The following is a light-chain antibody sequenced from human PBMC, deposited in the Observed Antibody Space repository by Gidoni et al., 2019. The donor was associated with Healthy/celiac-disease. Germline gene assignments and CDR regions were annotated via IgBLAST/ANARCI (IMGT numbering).Light chain of an antibody. V-gene: IGLV1-47*01. CDR1: SSNIGSNY. CDR2: RNN. J-gene: IGLJ1*01. Sequence: QPVLTQPPSSSGTPGQRVTISCSGSSSNIGSNYVYWYQQLPGTAPKLLIYRNNQRPSGGPDRFSGSKSGTSASLAISGLRSEDEADYYCAAWDDSLSGGVFGTGTKVTVL. CDR3: AAWDDSLSGGV.